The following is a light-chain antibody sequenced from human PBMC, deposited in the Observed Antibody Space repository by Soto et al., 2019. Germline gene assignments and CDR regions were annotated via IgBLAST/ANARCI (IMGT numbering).Light chain of an antibody. CDR3: QQYGSSPWT. CDR2: DAP. Sequence: EIVLTQSPATLSLSPGERAALSCGASQSVSSNYLAWYQQKPGLAPRLLIYDAPRRATGIPDRFSGSGSGADFILSISRLEPEDFAVYYCQQYGSSPWTFGQGTKVDIK. CDR1: QSVSSNY. V-gene: IGKV3D-20*01. J-gene: IGKJ1*01.